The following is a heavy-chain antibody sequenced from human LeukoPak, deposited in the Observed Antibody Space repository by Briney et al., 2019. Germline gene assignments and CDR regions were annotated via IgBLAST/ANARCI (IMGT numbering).Heavy chain of an antibody. CDR2: IYYSGIT. V-gene: IGHV4-39*01. J-gene: IGHJ4*02. CDR3: ARLLIYCSSTSCHFDY. Sequence: TSETLSLTCTVSGGAISSSNYYWGWIRQRPGKGLEWIGSIYYSGITYYNPSLKSRVTISVDTSNNQFSLKLSSVTAADTAMYYCARLLIYCSSTSCHFDYWGQGTLVTVSS. CDR1: GGAISSSNYY. D-gene: IGHD2-2*01.